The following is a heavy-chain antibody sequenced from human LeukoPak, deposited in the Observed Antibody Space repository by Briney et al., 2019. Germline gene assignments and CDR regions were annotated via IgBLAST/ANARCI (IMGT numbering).Heavy chain of an antibody. Sequence: SVKVSCKASGGTFSSYAISWVRQAPGQGLEWMGGIIPIFGTANYAQKFQGRVTITADESTSTAYMELSSLRSEATAVYYCARDPTYYYGRRGYYHDLLAFDIWGQGTMVTVSS. CDR3: ARDPTYYYGRRGYYHDLLAFDI. D-gene: IGHD3-22*01. CDR2: IIPIFGTA. CDR1: GGTFSSYA. J-gene: IGHJ3*02. V-gene: IGHV1-69*13.